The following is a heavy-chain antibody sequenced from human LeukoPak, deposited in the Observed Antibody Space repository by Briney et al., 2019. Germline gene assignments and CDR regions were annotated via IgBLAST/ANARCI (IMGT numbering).Heavy chain of an antibody. V-gene: IGHV3-49*04. D-gene: IGHD3-3*01. Sequence: PGGSQRLSCTASGLTSCVYALRWVRQAPGKGPEWVGFIRSKAYGGTTEYAASVKGRFTISRDDSKSIAYLQMNSLKTEDTAVYYCTSSVEPERFLEWSLDYWGQGTLVTVSS. J-gene: IGHJ4*02. CDR3: TSSVEPERFLEWSLDY. CDR2: IRSKAYGGTT. CDR1: GLTSCVYA.